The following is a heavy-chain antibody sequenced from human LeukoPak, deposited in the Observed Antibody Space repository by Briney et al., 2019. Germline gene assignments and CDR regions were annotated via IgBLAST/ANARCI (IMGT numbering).Heavy chain of an antibody. D-gene: IGHD1-26*01. V-gene: IGHV3-23*01. CDR3: ATKQKGATSLDY. Sequence: GGSLRLSCAASGFTFSSCSMTWVRQAPGKGLEWVSTITNNGGGTYYADSVKGRFSISRDNSKDTLWLQINSLRAEDTALYYCATKQKGATSLDYWGQGTLVTVSS. CDR1: GFTFSSCS. J-gene: IGHJ4*02. CDR2: ITNNGGGT.